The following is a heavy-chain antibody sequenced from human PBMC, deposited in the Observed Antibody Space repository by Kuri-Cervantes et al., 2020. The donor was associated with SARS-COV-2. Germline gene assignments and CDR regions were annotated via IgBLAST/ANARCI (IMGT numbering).Heavy chain of an antibody. V-gene: IGHV4-38-2*01. CDR3: ARHDIGLGVLMVYARLGAFDI. D-gene: IGHD2-8*01. CDR2: IYHSGST. J-gene: IGHJ3*02. CDR1: GYSISSGYY. Sequence: SETLSLTCAVSGYSISSGYYWGWIRQHPGRGLEWSGGIYHSGSTYYNPSLKSRVTISVDTSKNQFSLKLSSVTAADTAVYYCARHDIGLGVLMVYARLGAFDIWGQGTMVTVSS.